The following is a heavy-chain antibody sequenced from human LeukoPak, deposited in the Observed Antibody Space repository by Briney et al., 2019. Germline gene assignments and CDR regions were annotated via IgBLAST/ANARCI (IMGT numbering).Heavy chain of an antibody. CDR2: ISGSGGGT. Sequence: PGGSLRLSCAASGFTFSSYGMSWVRQAPGKGLEWVSSISGSGGGTHYADSVKGRFTISRDNSKNTLYLQMNSLRAEGTAVYYRAKGSYSSGWLFDYWGQGTLVTVSS. V-gene: IGHV3-23*01. CDR3: AKGSYSSGWLFDY. J-gene: IGHJ4*02. D-gene: IGHD6-25*01. CDR1: GFTFSSYG.